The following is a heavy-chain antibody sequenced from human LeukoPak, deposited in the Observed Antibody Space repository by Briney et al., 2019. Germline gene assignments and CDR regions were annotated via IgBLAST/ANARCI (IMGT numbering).Heavy chain of an antibody. V-gene: IGHV3-35*01. CDR2: VSWNGSRT. J-gene: IGHJ3*02. D-gene: IGHD3-9*01. CDR1: GFTFSNSD. Sequence: GGSLRLSCAASGFTFSNSDMNWVHQAPGKRLEWVSGVSWNGSRTHYADSVKGRFIISRDNSKNTLYLQMNSLRAEDTAVYYCAKDLNDILTGYYPNDAFDIWGQGTMVTVSS. CDR3: AKDLNDILTGYYPNDAFDI.